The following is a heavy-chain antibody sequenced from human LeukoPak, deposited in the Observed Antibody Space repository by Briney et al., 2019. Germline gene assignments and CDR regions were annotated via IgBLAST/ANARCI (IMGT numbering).Heavy chain of an antibody. Sequence: PGGSLRLSCAASGFTFSSYAMSWVRQAPGKGLEWVSAISGSGGSTYYADSGKGRFTISRDNSKNTLYLQMNSLRAEDTAVYYCANSGYCSSTSCFFDYWGQGTLVTVSS. CDR1: GFTFSSYA. CDR3: ANSGYCSSTSCFFDY. V-gene: IGHV3-23*01. CDR2: ISGSGGST. J-gene: IGHJ4*02. D-gene: IGHD2-2*03.